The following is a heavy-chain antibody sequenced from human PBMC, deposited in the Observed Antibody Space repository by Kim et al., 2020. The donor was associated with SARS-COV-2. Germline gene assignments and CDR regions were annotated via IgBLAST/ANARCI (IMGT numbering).Heavy chain of an antibody. Sequence: SETLSLTCTVSGGSISSSSYYWGWIRQPPGKGLEWIGSIYYSGSTYYNPSLKSRVTISVDTSKNQFSLKLSSVTAADTAVYYCAREGLDYDIDYWGQGTL. CDR1: GGSISSSSYY. J-gene: IGHJ4*02. CDR3: AREGLDYDIDY. D-gene: IGHD3-9*01. CDR2: IYYSGST. V-gene: IGHV4-39*07.